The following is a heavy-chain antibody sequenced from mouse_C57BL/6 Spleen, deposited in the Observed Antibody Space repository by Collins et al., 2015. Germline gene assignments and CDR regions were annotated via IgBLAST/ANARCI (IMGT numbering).Heavy chain of an antibody. CDR3: ARVRYYGSS. V-gene: IGHV3-6*01. D-gene: IGHD1-1*01. Sequence: DVQLQESGPGLVKPSQSLSLTCSVTDYSITSGYYWNWIRQFPGNKLEWMGYISYDGINNYNPSLKNRISITRDTSKNQFFLKLNSVTTEDTATYYCARVRYYGSSWGQGTTLTVSS. CDR2: ISYDGIN. CDR1: DYSITSGYY. J-gene: IGHJ2*01.